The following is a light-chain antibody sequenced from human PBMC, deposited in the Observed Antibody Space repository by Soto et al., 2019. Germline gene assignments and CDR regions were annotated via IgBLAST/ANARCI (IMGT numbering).Light chain of an antibody. V-gene: IGLV1-44*01. CDR2: KNN. Sequence: QSVLTQPPSASGTPGQRVTISCSGSSSNIETNTVNWYQQLPRTAPKLLIYKNNQRPSGVPDRFSGSKSGTSASLAISGLQSEDEADYYCAAWDDSLNGPRFVFGTGTKLTVL. CDR3: AAWDDSLNGPRFV. J-gene: IGLJ1*01. CDR1: SSNIETNT.